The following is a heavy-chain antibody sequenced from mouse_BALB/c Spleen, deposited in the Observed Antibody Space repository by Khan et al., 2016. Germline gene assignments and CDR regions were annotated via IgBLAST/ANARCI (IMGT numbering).Heavy chain of an antibody. CDR1: EYTFTNSG. D-gene: IGHD2-2*01. V-gene: IGHV9-1*02. CDR2: INTYTGEP. CDR3: ARGAMVTTGWYFDV. Sequence: QVQLKQSGPELKKPGETVKISCKASEYTFTNSGMNWVKQAPGKGLKWVGWINTYTGEPTYADDFKGRFAFSLETSASTAYLQINNLKNEDMTTYFCARGAMVTTGWYFDVWGAGTTVTVSS. J-gene: IGHJ1*01.